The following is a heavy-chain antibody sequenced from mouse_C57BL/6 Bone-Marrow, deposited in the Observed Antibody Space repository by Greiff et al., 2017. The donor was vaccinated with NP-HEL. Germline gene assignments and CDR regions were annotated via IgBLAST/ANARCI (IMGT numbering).Heavy chain of an antibody. Sequence: EVKLVESGGGLVQPGGSLSLSCAASGFTFTDYYMSWVRQPPGKALEWLGFIRNKANGYTTEYSASVKGRFTISRDNSQSILYLQMNALRAEDSATYYCARGNYYGSSYAMDYWGQGTSDTVSS. CDR1: GFTFTDYY. V-gene: IGHV7-3*01. CDR3: ARGNYYGSSYAMDY. CDR2: IRNKANGYTT. J-gene: IGHJ4*01. D-gene: IGHD1-1*01.